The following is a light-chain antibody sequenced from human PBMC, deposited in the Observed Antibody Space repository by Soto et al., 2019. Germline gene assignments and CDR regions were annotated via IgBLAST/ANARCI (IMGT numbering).Light chain of an antibody. V-gene: IGLV2-14*01. CDR3: SSYTSRSTSVV. Sequence: QSALTQPASVSGSPGQSITISCTGTSSDVGGYNYVSWYQQHPGKAPKLMIYDVSNRPSGVSNRFSGSKSGNTASLTISGLQAEDEADYYCSSYTSRSTSVVFGGGTQLHVL. CDR1: SSDVGGYNY. CDR2: DVS. J-gene: IGLJ2*01.